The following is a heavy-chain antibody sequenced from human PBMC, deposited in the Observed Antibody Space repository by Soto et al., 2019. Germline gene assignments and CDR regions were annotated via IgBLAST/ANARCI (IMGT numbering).Heavy chain of an antibody. Sequence: QVQLVQSGAEVKKPGASVKVSCKASGYTFINNAITWVRQAPGQGLEWMGWISTENGNTNYAQNLQGRVILTRDRSTNTAYMELRSLRPEDTATYYCATDSSSGTFDNWGQGALVTVSS. D-gene: IGHD3-22*01. V-gene: IGHV1-18*04. J-gene: IGHJ4*02. CDR1: GYTFINNA. CDR2: ISTENGNT. CDR3: ATDSSSGTFDN.